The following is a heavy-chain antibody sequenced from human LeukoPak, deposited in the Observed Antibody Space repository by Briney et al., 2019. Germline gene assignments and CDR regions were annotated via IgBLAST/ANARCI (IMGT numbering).Heavy chain of an antibody. CDR3: ARGAYYYDSSSYSPGGAFDI. D-gene: IGHD3-22*01. CDR2: INSDGSST. J-gene: IGHJ3*02. V-gene: IGHV3-74*01. CDR1: GFTFSSYW. Sequence: GGSLRLSCAASGFTFSSYWMHWVRHAPGKGLAWVSRINSDGSSTSYADSVKGRFTISRDNAKNTLYLQMNSLRAEDTAVYYCARGAYYYDSSSYSPGGAFDIWGQGTMVTVSS.